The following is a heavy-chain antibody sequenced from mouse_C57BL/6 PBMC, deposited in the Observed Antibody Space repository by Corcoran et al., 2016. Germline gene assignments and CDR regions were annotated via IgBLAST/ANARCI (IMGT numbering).Heavy chain of an antibody. J-gene: IGHJ4*01. CDR1: GFSLSTSGMG. D-gene: IGHD1-1*01. CDR2: IYWDDDK. V-gene: IGHV8-12*01. Sequence: QVTLKESGPGILQSSQTLSLTCSFSGFSLSTSGMGVSWIRQPSGKGLEWLAHIYWDDDKRYNPSLKSRLTISKDTSRNQVFLKITSVDTADTATYYCARMGPYGSSYGYAMDYWGQGTSVTVSS. CDR3: ARMGPYGSSYGYAMDY.